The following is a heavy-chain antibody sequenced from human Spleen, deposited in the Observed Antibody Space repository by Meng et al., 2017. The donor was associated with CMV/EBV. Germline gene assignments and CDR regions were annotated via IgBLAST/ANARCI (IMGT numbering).Heavy chain of an antibody. J-gene: IGHJ4*02. D-gene: IGHD6-13*01. Sequence: ASVKVSCKASGYTFDSYGINWVRQAPGQGLEWMGWINPNSGGTKYAQKFQGRVTMTRDTSISTAYMELSRLRYDDTAVYYCARDLDIAAVGSWGQGTLVTVSS. V-gene: IGHV1-2*02. CDR1: GYTFDSYG. CDR3: ARDLDIAAVGS. CDR2: INPNSGGT.